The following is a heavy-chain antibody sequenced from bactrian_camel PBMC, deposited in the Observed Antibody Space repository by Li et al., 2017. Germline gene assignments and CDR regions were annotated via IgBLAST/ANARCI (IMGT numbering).Heavy chain of an antibody. D-gene: IGHD7*01. J-gene: IGHJ4*01. Sequence: DVQLVESGGGSVKAGGSLTLSCSVSGDTVSSRYMAWFRQPPGQGREGAAAVDSDGRTGTADSVKGRFTITLDNAKNRLYLQMNNLKPEDTAMYYCAAYVGSRVLGPWSYERGTYDFWGPGTQVTVS. CDR2: VDSDGRT. CDR3: AAYVGSRVLGPWSYERGTYDF. V-gene: IGHV3S10*01. CDR1: GDTVSSRY.